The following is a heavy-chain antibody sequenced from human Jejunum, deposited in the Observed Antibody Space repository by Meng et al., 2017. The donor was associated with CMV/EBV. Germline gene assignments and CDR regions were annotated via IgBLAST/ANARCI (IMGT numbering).Heavy chain of an antibody. D-gene: IGHD2/OR15-2a*01. CDR1: GYTFSTYT. CDR3: ARGGNFDP. V-gene: IGHV7-4-1*02. CDR2: ISANTGTP. Sequence: QVQLVQSGSELKKPGASVKDACRASGYTFSTYTINWVRQAHGRGLEWMGWISANTGTPTYTRGFTGRFVFSLDTSVSTAYLQISSLKAEDTAVYYCARGGNFDPWGQGTLVTVSS. J-gene: IGHJ5*02.